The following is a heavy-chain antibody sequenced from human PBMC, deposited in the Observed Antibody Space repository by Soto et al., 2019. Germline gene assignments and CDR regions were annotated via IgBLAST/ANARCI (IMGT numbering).Heavy chain of an antibody. Sequence: SETLSLTCAVSGGSISSGGYSWSWIRQPPGKGLEWIGYIYHSGSTYYNPSLKSRVTISVDTSKNQFSLKLTSVTAADTAVYYCAIVEDLRVPGTYNWFDPWGQGTLVTVSS. CDR1: GGSISSGGYS. CDR3: AIVEDLRVPGTYNWFDP. V-gene: IGHV4-30-2*01. CDR2: IYHSGST. D-gene: IGHD3-10*01. J-gene: IGHJ5*02.